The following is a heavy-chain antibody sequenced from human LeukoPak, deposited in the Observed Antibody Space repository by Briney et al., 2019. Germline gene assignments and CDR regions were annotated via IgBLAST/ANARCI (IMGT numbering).Heavy chain of an antibody. CDR3: ACTAYYYYYLDV. D-gene: IGHD5-18*01. V-gene: IGHV3-23*01. Sequence: GGSLRLSCAASGFTFSSHAMSWVRQAPGEGLEWVSAVSGSGDNTYYADSVKGRFTISRDNSRNTLYLHMSSLRAEDTAVYYCACTAYYYYYLDVWGKGTTVTVSS. J-gene: IGHJ6*03. CDR2: VSGSGDNT. CDR1: GFTFSSHA.